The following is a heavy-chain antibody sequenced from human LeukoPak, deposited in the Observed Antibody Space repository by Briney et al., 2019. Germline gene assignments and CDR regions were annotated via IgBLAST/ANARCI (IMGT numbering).Heavy chain of an antibody. V-gene: IGHV3-23*01. CDR1: GFPFGSEA. CDR2: ISPAGGTT. J-gene: IGHJ4*02. Sequence: GGSLRLSCTVSGFPFGSEAMSWVRQTPGRGLEWVSSISPAGGTTYYADSVKGRFTISRDNSKNTLYVQMNSLRAEDTAVYYCAKSRSGSSNWALRIFDNWGQGTLVSVSS. D-gene: IGHD6-13*01. CDR3: AKSRSGSSNWALRIFDN.